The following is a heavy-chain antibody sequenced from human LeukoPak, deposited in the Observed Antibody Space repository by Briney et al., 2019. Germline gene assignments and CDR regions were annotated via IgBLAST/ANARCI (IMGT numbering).Heavy chain of an antibody. J-gene: IGHJ6*03. CDR3: ARHNGFDRGYYYYMDV. Sequence: SETLSLTCTLSAAFPNSYYWSWIRQPAGKGLEWIGRVYTSGITNYNPSLKRGITMSVDTSKNQSSLKLTSVTAADTAVYYCARHNGFDRGYYYYMDVWGKGDTVTVSS. V-gene: IGHV4-4*07. CDR2: VYTSGIT. CDR1: AAFPNSYY. D-gene: IGHD3-9*01.